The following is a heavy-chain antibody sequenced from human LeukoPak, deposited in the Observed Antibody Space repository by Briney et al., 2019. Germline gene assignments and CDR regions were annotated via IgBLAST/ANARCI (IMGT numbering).Heavy chain of an antibody. CDR1: GFTFSAYN. J-gene: IGHJ4*02. CDR3: VRGDGWFGELSNFDY. Sequence: PGGSLRLSCAASGFTFSAYNMNWVRQAPGKGLEWISSISSSSSRIYYADSVKGRFTISRDNAKNSLYLQMNRLRDEDTAEYYCVRGDGWFGELSNFDYWGQGTLVTVSS. CDR2: ISSSSSRI. D-gene: IGHD3-10*01. V-gene: IGHV3-48*02.